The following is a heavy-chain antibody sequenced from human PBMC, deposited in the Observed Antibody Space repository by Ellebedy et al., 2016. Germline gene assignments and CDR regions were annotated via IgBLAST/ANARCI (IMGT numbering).Heavy chain of an antibody. D-gene: IGHD5-18*01. J-gene: IGHJ4*02. Sequence: GESLKISCAASGFTFSSYAMSWVRQAPGKGLEWVSAISGSGGSTYYADSVKGRFTISRDNSKNTLYLQMNSLRAEDTAVYYCARGLGYSYGYGYYFDYWGQGTLVTVSS. CDR2: ISGSGGST. CDR1: GFTFSSYA. V-gene: IGHV3-23*01. CDR3: ARGLGYSYGYGYYFDY.